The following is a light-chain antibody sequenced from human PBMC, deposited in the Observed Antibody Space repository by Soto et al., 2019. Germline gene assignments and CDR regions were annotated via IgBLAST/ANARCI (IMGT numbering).Light chain of an antibody. J-gene: IGKJ3*01. CDR3: QQYNNWPPFT. CDR1: QSVSSN. CDR2: DAS. V-gene: IGKV3-15*01. Sequence: EIVMTQSPATLSVSPGERATLSCRASQSVSSNLAWYQQKPGQAPRLLIYDASTRSTGIPARCSGSGSGTEFTLTNSSRQSEDFAVYYCQQYNNWPPFTFGPGTKVDIK.